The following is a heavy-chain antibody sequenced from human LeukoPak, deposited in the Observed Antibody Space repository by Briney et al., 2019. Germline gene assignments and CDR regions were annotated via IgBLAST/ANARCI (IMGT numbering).Heavy chain of an antibody. CDR2: IYTSGST. CDR1: GGSISSYY. Sequence: SETLSLTCTVSGGSISSYYWSWIRQPAGKGLEWIGRIYTSGSTNYNPSLKSRVTMSVDTSKNQFSLKLSSVTAADTAVYYCARDDYYDSGGYYFSVPDWFDPWGQGTLVTVSS. D-gene: IGHD3-22*01. CDR3: ARDDYYDSGGYYFSVPDWFDP. J-gene: IGHJ5*02. V-gene: IGHV4-4*07.